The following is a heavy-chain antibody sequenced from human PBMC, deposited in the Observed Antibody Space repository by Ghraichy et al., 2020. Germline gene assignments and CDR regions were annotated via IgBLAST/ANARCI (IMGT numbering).Heavy chain of an antibody. J-gene: IGHJ4*02. CDR2: KSYDGSNK. CDR1: GFTLSSYA. V-gene: IGHV3-30*04. CDR3: AREVPGEGYFDY. Sequence: GGSLRLSCAASGFTLSSYAMHWVRQAQGKGLEWVAVKSYDGSNKYYADSVKGRFTISRENSKNTLYLQMNSLRAEDTAVYYCAREVPGEGYFDYWGQGTLVTVSS.